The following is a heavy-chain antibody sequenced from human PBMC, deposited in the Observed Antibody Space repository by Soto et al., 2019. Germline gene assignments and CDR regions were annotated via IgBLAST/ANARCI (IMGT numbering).Heavy chain of an antibody. CDR1: RFTFSDYA. J-gene: IGHJ5*01. CDR3: AKDAVAYNGKWDWFDS. CDR2: IGGTGADT. V-gene: IGHV3-23*01. D-gene: IGHD6-19*01. Sequence: DVQLLESGGDLVQPGGSLTLSCAASRFTFSDYAMSWVRQAPGKGLEWVSAIGGTGADTYYADSVRGRFTVSRDNSKNTLFLQLNSLRDEDTAVYYCAKDAVAYNGKWDWFDSWGQGTLVTVSS.